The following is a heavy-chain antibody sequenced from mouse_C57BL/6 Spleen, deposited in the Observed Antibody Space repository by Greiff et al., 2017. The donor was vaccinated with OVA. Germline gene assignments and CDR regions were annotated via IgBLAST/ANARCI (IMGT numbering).Heavy chain of an antibody. D-gene: IGHD2-2*01. CDR1: GYTFTSYW. CDR3: ARGAMFTGYAMDY. J-gene: IGHJ4*01. Sequence: QVQLQQSGAELAKPGASVKLSCKASGYTFTSYWMHWVKQRPGQGLEWIGYINPRSGYTKYNQKFQDKATLTADKSSSTAYMQLSSLTSEDSAVYYCARGAMFTGYAMDYWGQGTSVTVSS. V-gene: IGHV1-7*01. CDR2: INPRSGYT.